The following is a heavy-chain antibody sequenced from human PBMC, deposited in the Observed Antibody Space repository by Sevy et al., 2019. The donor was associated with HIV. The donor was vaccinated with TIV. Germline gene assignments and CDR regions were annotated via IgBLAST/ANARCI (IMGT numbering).Heavy chain of an antibody. D-gene: IGHD3-22*01. V-gene: IGHV4-34*01. CDR3: ARGPPYYYDSSGYYYRNIYYFDY. CDR1: GGSFSGYY. J-gene: IGHJ4*02. Sequence: LSLTCAVYGGSFSGYYWSWIRQPPGKGLEWIGEINHSGSTNYNPSLKSRVTISVDTSKNQFSLKLSSVTAADTAVYYCARGPPYYYDSSGYYYRNIYYFDYWGQGTLVTVSS. CDR2: INHSGST.